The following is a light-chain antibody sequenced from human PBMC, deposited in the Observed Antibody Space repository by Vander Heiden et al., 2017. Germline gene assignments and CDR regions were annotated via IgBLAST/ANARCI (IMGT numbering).Light chain of an antibody. Sequence: SYVLTQPPSVSVAPGQTARITCGGNNIESKVVHWYQQKPGQAPVLVVYDDSVRPSGIPERFSGSNSGNTATLTISRVEAGDEADFYCQVWDGSSDHYVFGTGTKVTVL. CDR3: QVWDGSSDHYV. J-gene: IGLJ1*01. V-gene: IGLV3-21*02. CDR1: NIESKV. CDR2: DDS.